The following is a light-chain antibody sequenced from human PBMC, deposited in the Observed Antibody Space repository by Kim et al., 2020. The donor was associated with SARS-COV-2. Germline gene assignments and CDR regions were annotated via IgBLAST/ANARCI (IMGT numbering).Light chain of an antibody. CDR1: SGNSSYA. J-gene: IGLJ2*01. V-gene: IGLV4-69*01. CDR3: QTWGTGTVV. CDR2: LNSDGSH. Sequence: SVKLTCTLSSGNSSYAIAWHQQQPEKGPRYLMKLNSDGSHSKGDGIPDRFSGSSSGAERYLTISSLQSEDEADYYCQTWGTGTVVFGGGTQLTVL.